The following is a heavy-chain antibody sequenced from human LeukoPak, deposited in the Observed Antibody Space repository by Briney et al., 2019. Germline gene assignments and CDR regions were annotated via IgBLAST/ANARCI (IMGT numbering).Heavy chain of an antibody. CDR3: AKYINVPGTQLLGDY. J-gene: IGHJ4*02. D-gene: IGHD1-1*01. CDR2: ICASGRCT. CDR1: GFSFVNNA. Sequence: PGGSLRLSCAASGFSFVNNAMGWVRQAPGKGLEWVSGICASGRCTFYAAPVRGRFTVSRDNFKNSLYLQLNYLRAEDTAVYYCAKYINVPGTQLLGDYWGQGALVTVSS. V-gene: IGHV3-23*01.